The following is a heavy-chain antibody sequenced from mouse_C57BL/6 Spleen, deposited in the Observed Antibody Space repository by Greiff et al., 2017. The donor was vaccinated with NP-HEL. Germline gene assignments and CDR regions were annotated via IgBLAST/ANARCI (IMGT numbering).Heavy chain of an antibody. CDR1: GYTITSYW. J-gene: IGHJ4*01. CDR3: ARGPFTTVVYYYAMDY. CDR2: IYPGSGST. Sequence: VQLQQPGAELVKPGASVKMSCKASGYTITSYWLTWVKQRPGQGLEWIGDIYPGSGSTNYNEKFKSKATLTVDTSSSTAYMQLSSLTSEDSAVYYCARGPFTTVVYYYAMDYWGQGTSVTVSS. V-gene: IGHV1-55*01. D-gene: IGHD1-1*01.